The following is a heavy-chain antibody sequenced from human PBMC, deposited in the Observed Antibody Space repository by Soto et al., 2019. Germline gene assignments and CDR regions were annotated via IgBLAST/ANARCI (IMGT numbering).Heavy chain of an antibody. Sequence: SETLSLTCSVSGGSVSDKTYYWSWIRQPPGKRLEWIGYVYYSGTTNYNPSLKSRVTISVDLTKNRFSLRLGSVTTADTALYYCARTTAVPNTLRSRYFFDYWGQGTLVTVSS. CDR1: GGSVSDKTYY. V-gene: IGHV4-61*01. CDR2: VYYSGTT. J-gene: IGHJ4*02. D-gene: IGHD4-17*01. CDR3: ARTTAVPNTLRSRYFFDY.